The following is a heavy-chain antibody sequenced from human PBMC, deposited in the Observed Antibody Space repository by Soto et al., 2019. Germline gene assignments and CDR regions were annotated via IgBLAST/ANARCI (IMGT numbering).Heavy chain of an antibody. Sequence: QVQLVQSGAEVKKPGASVKVSCKASGYTFTSYDINWVRQATGQGLEWMGWMNPNSGNTGYAQKFQGRVTMTRNTSISTAYMELSSLRSEDTAVYYCARGVDYYDSSGYYGFGQSNDAFDIWGQGTMVTVSS. V-gene: IGHV1-8*01. CDR3: ARGVDYYDSSGYYGFGQSNDAFDI. J-gene: IGHJ3*02. CDR1: GYTFTSYD. D-gene: IGHD3-22*01. CDR2: MNPNSGNT.